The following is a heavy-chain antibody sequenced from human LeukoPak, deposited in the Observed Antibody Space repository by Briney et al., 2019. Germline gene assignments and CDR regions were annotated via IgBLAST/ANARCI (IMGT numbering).Heavy chain of an antibody. V-gene: IGHV4-59*01. J-gene: IGHJ4*02. D-gene: IGHD3-10*01. CDR2: IYYSGST. Sequence: PSETLSLTCTVSGGSISSYYWSWIRQPPGKGLEWIGYIYYSGSTNYNTSLKSRVTISVDTSKNQFSLKLSSVTAADTAVYYCARALDYYGSGSYFFDYWGQGTLVTVSS. CDR3: ARALDYYGSGSYFFDY. CDR1: GGSISSYY.